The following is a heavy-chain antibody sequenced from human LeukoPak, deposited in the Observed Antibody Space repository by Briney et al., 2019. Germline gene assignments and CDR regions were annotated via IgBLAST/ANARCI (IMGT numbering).Heavy chain of an antibody. V-gene: IGHV1-8*01. Sequence: ASVKVSCKASGYTFTSYDINWVRQAPGQGLEWMGWMNPNSGNTVYAQKFKGRFTMTRNTSISTAYMELSRLRSEDAAVYYCARLHLEWPSPGDYYYYYMDVWGKGTTVTVSS. D-gene: IGHD3-3*01. CDR1: GYTFTSYD. CDR2: MNPNSGNT. J-gene: IGHJ6*03. CDR3: ARLHLEWPSPGDYYYYYMDV.